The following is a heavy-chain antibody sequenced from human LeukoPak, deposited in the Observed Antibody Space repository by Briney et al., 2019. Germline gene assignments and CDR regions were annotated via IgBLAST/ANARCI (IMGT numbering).Heavy chain of an antibody. D-gene: IGHD3-22*01. V-gene: IGHV4-59*01. J-gene: IGHJ4*02. CDR2: IYNRGST. Sequence: KPSETLSLTCTVSGGSITDYHWSWIRQPPGKGLEYIGYIYNRGSTFYNPSLKSRVTISTDTSKKQFSLKLTSVTAADTAVYYCARDRNYYDSSGYYFANWGQGTLVTVSS. CDR3: ARDRNYYDSSGYYFAN. CDR1: GGSITDYH.